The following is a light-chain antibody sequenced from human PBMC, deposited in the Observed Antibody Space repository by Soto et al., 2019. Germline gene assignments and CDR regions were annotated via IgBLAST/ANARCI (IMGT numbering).Light chain of an antibody. CDR2: GAS. CDR1: ESVTNSY. V-gene: IGKV3-20*01. Sequence: EIVLTQSPGTLSLSPGEGATVSCRASESVTNSYLAWYQQKPGQAPRLLIYGASTRASGVPVRFSGSGSGTDFTLTISRLEPEDFAVYYCQVYHWSLTWTFGPGTKVDIK. J-gene: IGKJ1*01. CDR3: QVYHWSLTWT.